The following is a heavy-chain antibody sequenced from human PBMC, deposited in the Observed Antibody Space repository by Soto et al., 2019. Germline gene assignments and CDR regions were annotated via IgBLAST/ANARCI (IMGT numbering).Heavy chain of an antibody. V-gene: IGHV1-2*04. CDR3: ARTTYSSSSAFDY. D-gene: IGHD6-6*01. CDR2: INPNSGGT. J-gene: IGHJ4*02. Sequence: ASVKVSCKASGYTFTGYYMHWVRQAPGQGLEWMGWINPNSGGTNYAQKFQGWVTMTRDTSISTAYMELSRLRSDDTAVYYCARTTYSSSSAFDYWGQGTLVTVSS. CDR1: GYTFTGYY.